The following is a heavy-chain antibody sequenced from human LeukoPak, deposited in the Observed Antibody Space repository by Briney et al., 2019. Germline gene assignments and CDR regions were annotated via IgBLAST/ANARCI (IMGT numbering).Heavy chain of an antibody. CDR3: AREESVPAASLGFDP. V-gene: IGHV4-30-4*08. D-gene: IGHD2-2*01. Sequence: SETLSLTCTVSGGSISSGDYYWSWIRQPPGKGLEWIGYIYYSGSTYYNPSLKSRVTISVDTSKNQFSLKLSSVTAADTAVYYCAREESVPAASLGFDPWGQGTLVTVSS. CDR2: IYYSGST. J-gene: IGHJ5*02. CDR1: GGSISSGDYY.